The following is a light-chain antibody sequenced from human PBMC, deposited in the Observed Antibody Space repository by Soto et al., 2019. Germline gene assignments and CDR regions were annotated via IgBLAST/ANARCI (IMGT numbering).Light chain of an antibody. J-gene: IGLJ3*02. CDR3: SSYTSSSTFNWV. CDR2: EVS. V-gene: IGLV2-14*01. Sequence: QSALTQPASVSGSPGQSITISCTGTSSDVGDCNCVSWYQQHPGKAPKLMIYEVSNRPSGVSNRFSGSKSGNTASLTISGLQAEDEADYYCSSYTSSSTFNWVFGGGTQLTVL. CDR1: SSDVGDCNC.